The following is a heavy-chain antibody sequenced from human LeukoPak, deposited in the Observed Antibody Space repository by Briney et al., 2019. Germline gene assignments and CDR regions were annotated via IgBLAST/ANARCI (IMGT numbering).Heavy chain of an antibody. Sequence: GGSLRLSCAASGSTFSSYAMSWVRPAPGKGLEWVSAISGSGGSTYYADSVKGRFTISRDNSKNTLYLQMNSLRAEDTAVYYCAKLGGIAAAGASAHHDYWGQGTLVTVSS. V-gene: IGHV3-23*01. CDR3: AKLGGIAAAGASAHHDY. CDR1: GSTFSSYA. J-gene: IGHJ4*02. D-gene: IGHD6-13*01. CDR2: ISGSGGST.